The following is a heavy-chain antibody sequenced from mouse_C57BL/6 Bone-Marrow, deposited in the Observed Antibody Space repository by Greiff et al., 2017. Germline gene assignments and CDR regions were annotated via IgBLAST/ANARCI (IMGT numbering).Heavy chain of an antibody. CDR2: IYPRSGNT. CDR3: ARHEEAYYYGSSGFAY. D-gene: IGHD1-1*01. J-gene: IGHJ3*01. CDR1: GYTFTSYG. Sequence: VQLQQSGAELARPGASVKLSCKASGYTFTSYGISWVKQRTGQGLEWIGEIYPRSGNTYYNEKFKDKATLTADKSSSTVYMELSRLTSEDSAVYFCARHEEAYYYGSSGFAYWGQGTLVTVSA. V-gene: IGHV1-81*01.